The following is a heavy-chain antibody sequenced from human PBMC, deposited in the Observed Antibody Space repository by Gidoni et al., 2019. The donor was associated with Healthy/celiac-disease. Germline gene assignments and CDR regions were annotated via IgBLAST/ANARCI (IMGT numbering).Heavy chain of an antibody. D-gene: IGHD3-3*01. J-gene: IGHJ6*02. CDR2: ISSSSSTI. V-gene: IGHV3-48*01. CDR1: GFTFSRYS. Sequence: EVQLVESGGGLVQPGGSLRLSCAASGFTFSRYSMNWVRQAPGKGLEWVSYISSSSSTIYYADSVKGRFTISRDNAKNSLYLQMNSLRAEDTAVYYCARDPLWSGYYRRDGMDVWGQGTTVTVSS. CDR3: ARDPLWSGYYRRDGMDV.